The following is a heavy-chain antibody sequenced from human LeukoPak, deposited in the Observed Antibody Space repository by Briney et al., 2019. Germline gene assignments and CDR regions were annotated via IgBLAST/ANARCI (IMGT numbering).Heavy chain of an antibody. J-gene: IGHJ3*02. CDR3: ARDHCGTSCCGAGDAFEI. D-gene: IGHD2-2*01. CDR2: ISSSSSTV. Sequence: PGGSLRLSCAASGFTFSTYSMNWVRQAPGKGLEWVSYISSSSSTVFYADSVKGRFTISRDNAKNSLYLQMNSLRAEDTAVYYCARDHCGTSCCGAGDAFEIWGQGTMVTVSS. V-gene: IGHV3-48*01. CDR1: GFTFSTYS.